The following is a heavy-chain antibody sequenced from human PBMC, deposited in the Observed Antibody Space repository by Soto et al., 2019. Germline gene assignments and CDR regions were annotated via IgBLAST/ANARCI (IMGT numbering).Heavy chain of an antibody. CDR1: GGSFSCYC. Sequence: SETLSLTCAVYGGSFSCYCWSWIRQPPGKGLEWIGEINHSGSTNYNPSLKSRVTISVDTSKNQFSLKLSSVTAADTAVYYCARYCSSTSCTSYYYGMDVWGQGTTVTVSS. V-gene: IGHV4-34*01. CDR3: ARYCSSTSCTSYYYGMDV. J-gene: IGHJ6*02. D-gene: IGHD2-2*01. CDR2: INHSGST.